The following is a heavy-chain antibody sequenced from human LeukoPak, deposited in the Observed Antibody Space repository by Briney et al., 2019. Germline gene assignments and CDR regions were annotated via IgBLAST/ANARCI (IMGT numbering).Heavy chain of an antibody. D-gene: IGHD1-26*01. J-gene: IGHJ4*02. CDR3: ARSFSEKFYFES. Sequence: PSETLSLTCTVSGGATSGYYWSWIRQSAGKRLEWIGRFDSSGNTRYNPSLESRVAMSLDTSKNQVSLYLTSVTAADTAMYFCARSFSEKFYFESWGQGTLVTVSS. CDR2: FDSSGNT. CDR1: GGATSGYY. V-gene: IGHV4-4*07.